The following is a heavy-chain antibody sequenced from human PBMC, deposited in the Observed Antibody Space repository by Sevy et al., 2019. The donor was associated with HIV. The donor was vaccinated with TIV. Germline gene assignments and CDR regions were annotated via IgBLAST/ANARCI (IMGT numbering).Heavy chain of an antibody. CDR1: GFTFSSFA. CDR3: SKKMGGGSGMAFLVDY. CDR2: ISGTGDHT. V-gene: IGHV3-23*01. D-gene: IGHD2-8*01. Sequence: GGSLRLSYAASGFTFSSFAMGWVRQAPGKGLDWISVISGTGDHTYYADSVKGRFTISRDNSKNTLFLQMNSLRAEDTAIFYCSKKMGGGSGMAFLVDYWGQGTLVTVSS. J-gene: IGHJ4*02.